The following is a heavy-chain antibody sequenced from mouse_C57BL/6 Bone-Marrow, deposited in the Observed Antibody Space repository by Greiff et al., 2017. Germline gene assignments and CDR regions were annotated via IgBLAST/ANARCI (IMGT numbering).Heavy chain of an antibody. Sequence: VMLVESGPGLVAPSQSLSISCTVSGFSLTSYGVDWVRQSPGKGLEWLGVIWGVGSTNYNSALKSRLSISKDNSKSQVFLKMNSLQTDDTAMYYCASSPDYDYDRFAYWGQGTLVTVSA. J-gene: IGHJ3*01. CDR3: ASSPDYDYDRFAY. D-gene: IGHD2-4*01. CDR2: IWGVGST. V-gene: IGHV2-6*01. CDR1: GFSLTSYG.